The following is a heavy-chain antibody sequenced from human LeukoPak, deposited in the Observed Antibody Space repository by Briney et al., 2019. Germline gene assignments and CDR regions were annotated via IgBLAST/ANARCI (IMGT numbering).Heavy chain of an antibody. D-gene: IGHD3-22*01. CDR1: GFTFSSYA. CDR2: ISGSGGST. J-gene: IGHJ4*02. V-gene: IGHV3-23*01. CDR3: AKGYDSSGYPLIFFDY. Sequence: PGGSLRLSCAASGFTFSSYAMSWVRQAPGKGLGWVSAISGSGGSTYYADSVKGRFTISRDNSKNTLYLQMNSLRAEDTAVYYCAKGYDSSGYPLIFFDYWGQGTLVTVSS.